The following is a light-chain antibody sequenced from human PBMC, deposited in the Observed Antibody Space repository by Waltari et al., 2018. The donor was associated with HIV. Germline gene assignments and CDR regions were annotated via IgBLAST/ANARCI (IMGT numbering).Light chain of an antibody. CDR3: CSYAGSSLYV. J-gene: IGLJ1*01. CDR2: EVS. V-gene: IGLV2-23*02. CDR1: SGDVGYNTY. Sequence: QSALTQPASVSGSPGQSITISCSGTSGDVGYNTYVSWYQQHPGKAPKLIIYEVSNRPSGVSNRFSGSKSGNTASLTISGLQAEDEADYYCCSYAGSSLYVFGTGTKVTVL.